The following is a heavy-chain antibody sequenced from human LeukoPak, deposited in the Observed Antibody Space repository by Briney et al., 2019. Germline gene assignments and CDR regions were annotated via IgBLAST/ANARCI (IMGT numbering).Heavy chain of an antibody. V-gene: IGHV4-28*05. CDR3: ARIGSSWKREYYFDY. D-gene: IGHD6-13*01. J-gene: IGHJ4*02. CDR1: GYSISSSNW. Sequence: SETLSLTCAVSGYSISSSNWWGWIRQPPGKGLEWIGYIYYSGSIYYNPSLKSRVTMSVDTSKNHFSLKLSSVTAVDTAVYYCARIGSSWKREYYFDYWGQGTLVTVSS. CDR2: IYYSGSI.